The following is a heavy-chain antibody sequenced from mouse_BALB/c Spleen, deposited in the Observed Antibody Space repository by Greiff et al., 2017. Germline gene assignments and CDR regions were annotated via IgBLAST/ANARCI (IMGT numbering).Heavy chain of an antibody. CDR1: GFTFSDYY. CDR2: ISNGGSYT. V-gene: IGHV5-4*02. Sequence: EVKLVESGGGLVKPGGSLKLSCAASGFTFSDYYMYWVRQTPEKRLEWVATISNGGSYTYYPDSVKGRFTISRDNAKNNLYLQMSSLKSEDTAMYYCARVFYDFYAMDYWGQGTSVTVSS. CDR3: ARVFYDFYAMDY. D-gene: IGHD2-1*01. J-gene: IGHJ4*01.